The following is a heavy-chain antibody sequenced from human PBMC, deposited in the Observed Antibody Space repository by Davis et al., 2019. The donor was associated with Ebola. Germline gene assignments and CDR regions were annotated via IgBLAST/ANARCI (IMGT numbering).Heavy chain of an antibody. J-gene: IGHJ4*02. CDR3: AKTGGYNNFEC. CDR1: GFTFNDYT. CDR2: IRSDGYRT. D-gene: IGHD5-24*01. V-gene: IGHV3-43*01. Sequence: GASLKISCSASGFTFNDYTMHWVRQVPGKGLEWVSFIRSDGYRTSYADSVKGRFTISRDNSKKSLFLQMTSLRTEDSALYYCAKTGGYNNFECWGQGTLVTVSS.